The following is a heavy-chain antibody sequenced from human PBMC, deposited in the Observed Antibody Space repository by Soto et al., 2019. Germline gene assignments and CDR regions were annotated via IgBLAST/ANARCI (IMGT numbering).Heavy chain of an antibody. V-gene: IGHV1-46*03. CDR1: GYTFTSYY. CDR2: INPSGGST. CDR3: ATSGGNSGGGDY. J-gene: IGHJ4*02. Sequence: QVQLVQSGAEVKKPGASVKVSCKASGYTFTSYYMHWVRQAPGQGLEWMGIINPSGGSTSYAQKFQGSVTMTRDTSTSTVYMELSSLRSEDTAVYYCATSGGNSGGGDYWGQGTLVTVSS. D-gene: IGHD2-21*02.